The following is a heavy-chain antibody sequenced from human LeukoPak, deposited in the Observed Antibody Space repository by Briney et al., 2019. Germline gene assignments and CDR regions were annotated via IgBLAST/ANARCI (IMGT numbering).Heavy chain of an antibody. CDR3: ARAYSANIVVVPTAMSYYYYYYMDV. D-gene: IGHD2-2*01. J-gene: IGHJ6*03. CDR2: ISAYNGNT. Sequence: ASVKVSCKASGYTFTSYGISWVRQAPGQGLEWMGWISAYNGNTNYAQKLQGRVTMTTDTSTSTAYMELRSLRSDDTAVYYCARAYSANIVVVPTAMSYYYYYYMDVWGKGTTVTVSS. CDR1: GYTFTSYG. V-gene: IGHV1-18*01.